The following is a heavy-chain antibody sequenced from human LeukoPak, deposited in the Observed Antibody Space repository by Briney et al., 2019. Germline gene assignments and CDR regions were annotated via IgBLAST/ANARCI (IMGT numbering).Heavy chain of an antibody. J-gene: IGHJ4*02. CDR3: ARRNGQDIVATLRRRYYFDY. Sequence: PSETLSLTCAVYGGSLSDYYWSWIRQPPGKGLEWIGEINHSGSTNYNPSLKSRVTISINTSKNQFSLKLSSVTAADTAVYYCARRNGQDIVATLRRRYYFDYWGQGTLVTVSS. V-gene: IGHV4-34*01. CDR2: INHSGST. D-gene: IGHD5-12*01. CDR1: GGSLSDYY.